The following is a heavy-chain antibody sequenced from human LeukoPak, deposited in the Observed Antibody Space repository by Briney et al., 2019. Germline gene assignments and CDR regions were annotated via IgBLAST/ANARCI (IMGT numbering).Heavy chain of an antibody. CDR3: AKNGDRGAYCSGGTCYPYYYYYMDV. Sequence: GGSLRLSCAASGFTFSSYAMHWVRQAPGKGLEGVAVISYDGSNKYYADSVKGRFTISGDNSKNTLYLQMNSLRAEDTAIYYCAKNGDRGAYCSGGTCYPYYYYYMDVWGKGTTVTISS. D-gene: IGHD2-15*01. V-gene: IGHV3-30*04. CDR1: GFTFSSYA. J-gene: IGHJ6*03. CDR2: ISYDGSNK.